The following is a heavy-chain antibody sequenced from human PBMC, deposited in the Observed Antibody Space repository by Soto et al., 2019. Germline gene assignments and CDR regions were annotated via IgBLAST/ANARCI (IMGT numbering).Heavy chain of an antibody. CDR1: GGSFSGYY. CDR2: INHSGST. CDR3: ARGQVTMVRGVIITFDY. D-gene: IGHD3-10*01. V-gene: IGHV4-34*01. J-gene: IGHJ4*02. Sequence: QVQLQQWGAGLLKPSETLSLTCAVYGGSFSGYYWSWIRQPPGKGLEWIGEINHSGSTNYNPSLKSRVTISVDTSKNQFSLKLSSVTAADTAVYYCARGQVTMVRGVIITFDYWGQGTLVTVSS.